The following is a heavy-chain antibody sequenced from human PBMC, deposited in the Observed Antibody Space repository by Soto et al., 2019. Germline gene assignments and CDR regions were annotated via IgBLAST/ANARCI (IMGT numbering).Heavy chain of an antibody. Sequence: QTGGSLRLSCAASGFTFSSYWMSWVRQAPGKGLEWVANIKQDGSEKYYVDSVKGRFTISRDNAKNSLYLQMNSLRAEDTAVYYCARARNAVLRYFDWFSYYFDYWGQGTLVTVSS. CDR2: IKQDGSEK. CDR1: GFTFSSYW. D-gene: IGHD3-9*01. J-gene: IGHJ4*02. CDR3: ARARNAVLRYFDWFSYYFDY. V-gene: IGHV3-7*03.